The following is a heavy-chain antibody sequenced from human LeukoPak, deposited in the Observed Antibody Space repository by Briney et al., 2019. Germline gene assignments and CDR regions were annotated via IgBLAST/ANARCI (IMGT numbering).Heavy chain of an antibody. V-gene: IGHV3-21*01. CDR2: ISSSSSYI. CDR3: ARVPSFGELAANDAFDI. J-gene: IGHJ3*02. D-gene: IGHD3-10*01. CDR1: GFSFSSYS. Sequence: SGGSLRLSCEASGFSFSSYSMNWVRQAPGKGLEWVSSISSSSSYIYYADSVKGRFTISRDNAKNSLYLQMNSLRAGDTAVYYCARVPSFGELAANDAFDIWGQGTMVTVSS.